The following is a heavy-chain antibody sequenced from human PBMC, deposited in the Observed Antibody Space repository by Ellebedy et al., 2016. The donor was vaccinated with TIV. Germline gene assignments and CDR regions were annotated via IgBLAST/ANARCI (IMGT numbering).Heavy chain of an antibody. Sequence: GESLKISCAASGFTFSNAWLSWVRRAPGEGLEWVGRIKSKSDGGTTDYAAPVKGRFTISRDDSKNTLYLQMNSLKTEDTAVYYCTTAGGYGRGNYWGQGTLVTVSS. CDR3: TTAGGYGRGNY. CDR2: IKSKSDGGTT. J-gene: IGHJ4*02. CDR1: GFTFSNAW. D-gene: IGHD5-12*01. V-gene: IGHV3-15*01.